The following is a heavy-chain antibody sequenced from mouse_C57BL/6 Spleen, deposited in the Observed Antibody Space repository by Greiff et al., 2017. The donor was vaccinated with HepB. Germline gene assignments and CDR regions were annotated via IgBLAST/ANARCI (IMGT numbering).Heavy chain of an antibody. CDR3: ARPYGSSYGVDY. J-gene: IGHJ2*01. V-gene: IGHV5-17*01. Sequence: EVQLVESGGGLVKPGGSLKLSCAASGFTFGDYGMHWVRQAPEKGLEWVAYISSGSSTIYYADTVKGRFTISRDNAKNTLFLQMTSLRSEDTAMYYCARPYGSSYGVDYWGQGTTLTVSS. CDR2: ISSGSSTI. D-gene: IGHD1-1*01. CDR1: GFTFGDYG.